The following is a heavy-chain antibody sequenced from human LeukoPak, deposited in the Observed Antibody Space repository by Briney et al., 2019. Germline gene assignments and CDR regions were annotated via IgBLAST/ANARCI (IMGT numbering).Heavy chain of an antibody. CDR1: GFTFSNYA. V-gene: IGHV3-7*01. D-gene: IGHD3-16*02. CDR3: ARASMITFGGVIAFDY. Sequence: GGSLRLSCAASGFTFSNYAMSWVRQAPGKGLEWVANIKQDGSEKYYVDSVKGRFTISRDNAKNSLYLQMNSLRAEDTAVYYCARASMITFGGVIAFDYWGQGTLVTVSS. CDR2: IKQDGSEK. J-gene: IGHJ4*02.